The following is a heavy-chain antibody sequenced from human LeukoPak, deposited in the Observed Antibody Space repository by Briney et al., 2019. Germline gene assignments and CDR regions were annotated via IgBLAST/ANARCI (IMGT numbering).Heavy chain of an antibody. J-gene: IGHJ6*02. D-gene: IGHD3-10*01. Sequence: GGSLILSCAASGFTFSYYYMSWIRRAPGKGLEWVSYIISSGSTIYYADSVKGRFTISRDNAKNSLYLQMNSLRAEDTAVYYCARDRGTMVRGYYYGMDVWGQGTTVTVSS. CDR3: ARDRGTMVRGYYYGMDV. CDR1: GFTFSYYY. CDR2: IISSGSTI. V-gene: IGHV3-11*01.